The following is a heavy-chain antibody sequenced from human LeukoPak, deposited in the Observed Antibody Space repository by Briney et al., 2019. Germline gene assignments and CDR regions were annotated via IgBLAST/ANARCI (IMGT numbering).Heavy chain of an antibody. Sequence: GASVKVSFKASGYTFTGYYMHWVRQAPGQGLEWMGWINPNSGGTNYAQKFQSKVTMTKDTSIITADMELSKLRSDDTGVYYCATPGELANHYYYGMDVWGQGTTVTVSS. CDR2: INPNSGGT. J-gene: IGHJ6*02. CDR1: GYTFTGYY. CDR3: ATPGELANHYYYGMDV. D-gene: IGHD1-26*01. V-gene: IGHV1-2*02.